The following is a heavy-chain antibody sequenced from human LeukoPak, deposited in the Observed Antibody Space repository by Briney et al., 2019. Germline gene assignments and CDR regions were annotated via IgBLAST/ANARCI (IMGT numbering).Heavy chain of an antibody. CDR2: ISSSSSTI. Sequence: GGSLRLSCAASGFTFSSYSMNWVRQAPGKGLEWVSYISSSSSTIYYADSVKGRFTISRDNAKNSLYLQMNSLRAEDTAVYYCARNPWQQLVLLAFDIWGQGTMVTVSS. CDR3: ARNPWQQLVLLAFDI. CDR1: GFTFSSYS. D-gene: IGHD6-13*01. V-gene: IGHV3-48*01. J-gene: IGHJ3*02.